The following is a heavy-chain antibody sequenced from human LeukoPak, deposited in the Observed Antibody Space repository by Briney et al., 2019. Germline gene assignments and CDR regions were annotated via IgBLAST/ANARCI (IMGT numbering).Heavy chain of an antibody. CDR1: GFTLSNYV. CDR2: ISGSGGST. CDR3: AEDSKSRTYYYGSGGDFFFDY. V-gene: IGHV3-23*01. D-gene: IGHD3-10*01. J-gene: IGHJ4*02. Sequence: PGGSLRLSCAASGFTLSNYVMSWVRQAPGKGLEWVSAISGSGGSTYYVDSVKGRFTISRDNSKNTLYLQMNSLRAEDTAVYYCAEDSKSRTYYYGSGGDFFFDYWGQGTLVTVSS.